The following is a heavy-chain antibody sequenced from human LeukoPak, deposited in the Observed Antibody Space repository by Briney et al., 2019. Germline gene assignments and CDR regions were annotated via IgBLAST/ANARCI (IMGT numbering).Heavy chain of an antibody. D-gene: IGHD3-16*01. CDR2: LSGSGGST. Sequence: GGSLRLSCAASGFTFSSYAMSWVRQAPGKGLEWVSALSGSGGSTYYADSVKGRFTISRDNSKNTLYLQMNSLRAEDTAVYYCARGPGGSGNSDYWGQGTLVTVSS. J-gene: IGHJ4*02. CDR3: ARGPGGSGNSDY. CDR1: GFTFSSYA. V-gene: IGHV3-23*01.